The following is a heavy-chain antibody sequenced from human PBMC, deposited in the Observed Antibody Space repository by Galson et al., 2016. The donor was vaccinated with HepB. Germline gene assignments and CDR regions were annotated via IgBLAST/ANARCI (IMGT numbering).Heavy chain of an antibody. V-gene: IGHV4-61*08. J-gene: IGHJ6*02. D-gene: IGHD2-2*02. CDR3: ARDEGFYNGMDV. Sequence: ETLSLTCTVSSGSFSSGAYYWSWVRQSPGKGLEWIGYIENAGSTNYNPSLKSRVTISIDRSKNQFFLELTSVTAADTVVYYCARDEGFYNGMDVWGRGTTVTVSS. CDR1: SGSFSSGAYY. CDR2: IENAGST.